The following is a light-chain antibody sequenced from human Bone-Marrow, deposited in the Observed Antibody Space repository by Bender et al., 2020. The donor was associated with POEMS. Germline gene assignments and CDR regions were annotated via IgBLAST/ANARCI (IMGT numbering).Light chain of an antibody. V-gene: IGLV2-8*01. CDR2: EVV. CDR3: CSYPGNGTGV. CDR1: SSDVGGYNF. J-gene: IGLJ3*02. Sequence: QSALTQPPSASGSPGQSVTISCTGTSSDVGGYNFVSWYQQHPGKAPKLMIYEVVTRTAGVPDRWSGSRSVNPASQPSAGGRGGGEGDYYVCSYPGNGTGVFG.